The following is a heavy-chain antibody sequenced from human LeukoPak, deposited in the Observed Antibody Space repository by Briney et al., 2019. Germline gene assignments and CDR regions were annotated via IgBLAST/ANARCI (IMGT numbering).Heavy chain of an antibody. CDR2: INSDGSST. Sequence: GGSLRLSCAASGFTFSSYWMHWVRQAPGKGLVWVSRINSDGSSTSYADSVKGRFTISRDNAKNTLYLQMNSLRAEDTAVYYCASEQQPVPFNRNFDYWGQGTLVTVSS. J-gene: IGHJ4*02. CDR3: ASEQQPVPFNRNFDY. V-gene: IGHV3-74*01. D-gene: IGHD6-13*01. CDR1: GFTFSSYW.